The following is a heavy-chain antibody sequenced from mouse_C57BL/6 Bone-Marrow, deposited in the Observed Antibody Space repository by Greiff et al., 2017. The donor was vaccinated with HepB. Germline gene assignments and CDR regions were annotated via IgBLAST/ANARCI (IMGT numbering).Heavy chain of an antibody. Sequence: VQLQQSGPVLVKPGASVKMSCKASGYTFTDYYMNWVKQSHGKSLEWIGVINPYNGGTSYNQKLKGKATLTVDQSSSTAYRELNRLTSEDSAVYDCAREDDSYGSSYCYWYFDVWGTGTTGTVSS. CDR1: GYTFTDYY. D-gene: IGHD1-1*01. V-gene: IGHV1-19*01. CDR2: INPYNGGT. J-gene: IGHJ1*03. CDR3: AREDDSYGSSYCYWYFDV.